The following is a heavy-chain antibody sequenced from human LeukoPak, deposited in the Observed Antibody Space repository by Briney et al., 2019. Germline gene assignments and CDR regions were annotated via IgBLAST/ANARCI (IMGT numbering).Heavy chain of an antibody. CDR2: IKSKTDGGTT. CDR1: GFTVSSNY. D-gene: IGHD3-10*01. J-gene: IGHJ4*02. Sequence: GGSLRLSCAASGFTVSSNYMNWVRQAPGKGLEWVGRIKSKTDGGTTDYAAPVKGRFTISRDDSKNTLYLQMNSLKTEDTAVYYCTTESGLLWFGDPFDYWGQGTLVTVSP. V-gene: IGHV3-15*01. CDR3: TTESGLLWFGDPFDY.